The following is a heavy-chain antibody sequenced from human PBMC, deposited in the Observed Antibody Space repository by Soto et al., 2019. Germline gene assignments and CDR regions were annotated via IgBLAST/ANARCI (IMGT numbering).Heavy chain of an antibody. Sequence: QAQLVQSGAEVKKPGASVKVSCKASGYTFTDYYMHWVRQAPGQRLEWMGWINPNSGTTNYAQKFQGWVTMTRDTSITTVYMEVSRLRSDDTAVYYCARVPRGVYYGMDVWGQGTTVTVSS. V-gene: IGHV1-2*04. CDR3: ARVPRGVYYGMDV. D-gene: IGHD3-10*01. CDR2: INPNSGTT. J-gene: IGHJ6*02. CDR1: GYTFTDYY.